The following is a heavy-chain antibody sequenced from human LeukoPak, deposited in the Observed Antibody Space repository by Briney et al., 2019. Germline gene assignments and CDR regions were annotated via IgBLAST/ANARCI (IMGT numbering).Heavy chain of an antibody. CDR2: IKHDGSEE. Sequence: GGSLRLSCEVSGITFSSLWMSWFRQAPGKGLEWVADIKHDGSEEHYVGSVKGRFTISRDNAKNSLYLQMNSLRAEDSALYYCARERRGGDAFDLWGQGTMVTVSS. CDR1: GITFSSLW. J-gene: IGHJ3*01. D-gene: IGHD3-10*01. CDR3: ARERRGGDAFDL. V-gene: IGHV3-7*01.